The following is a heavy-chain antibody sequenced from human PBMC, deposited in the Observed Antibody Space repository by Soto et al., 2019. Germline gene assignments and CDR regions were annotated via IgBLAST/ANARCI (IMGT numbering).Heavy chain of an antibody. J-gene: IGHJ4*02. CDR1: GYTFTGYY. Sequence: ASVKVSCKASGYTFTGYYMHWVRQAPGQGLEWMGWINPNSGGTNYAQKFQGRVTMTRDTSISTAYMELSSLRAEDTAVYYCAKGGSGWYSASFDYWGQGTLVTVSS. V-gene: IGHV1-2*02. D-gene: IGHD6-19*01. CDR2: INPNSGGT. CDR3: AKGGSGWYSASFDY.